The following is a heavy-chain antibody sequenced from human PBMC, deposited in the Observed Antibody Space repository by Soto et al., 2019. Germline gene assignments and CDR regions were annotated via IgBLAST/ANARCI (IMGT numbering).Heavy chain of an antibody. Sequence: GASVKVSCKASGGTFSSYTISWVRQAPGQGLEWMGRIIPILGIANYAQKFQGRVTITTDESTSTAYMELSSLRSEDTAVYYCARGWAMVRGVIIPYYYYGMDVWGQGTTVTVSS. CDR2: IIPILGIA. V-gene: IGHV1-69*16. D-gene: IGHD3-10*01. J-gene: IGHJ6*02. CDR1: GGTFSSYT. CDR3: ARGWAMVRGVIIPYYYYGMDV.